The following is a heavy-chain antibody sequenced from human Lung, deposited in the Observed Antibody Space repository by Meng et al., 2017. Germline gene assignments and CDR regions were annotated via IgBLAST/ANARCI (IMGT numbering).Heavy chain of an antibody. CDR2: IDPNNDHT. J-gene: IGHJ4*02. CDR3: ARDEDISAAGKLFGDY. CDR1: GYTFAAYW. V-gene: IGHV1-2*06. Sequence: QVQLVQSGPEVKKPGASVKLSCKPSGYTFAAYWIHWLRQAPGQGLEWMGRIDPNNDHTQCAQNFQGRVTMTSDTSISTVYMELNGLRSDDTAVYYCARDEDISAAGKLFGDYWGQGTLVTVSS. D-gene: IGHD6-13*01.